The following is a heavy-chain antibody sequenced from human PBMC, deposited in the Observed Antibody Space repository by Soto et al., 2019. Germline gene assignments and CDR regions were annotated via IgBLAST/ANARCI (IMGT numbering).Heavy chain of an antibody. V-gene: IGHV1-18*04. CDR2: ISAYSDRT. D-gene: IGHD3-22*01. J-gene: IGHJ6*02. CDR1: GYTFTNYA. CDR3: ARDRDYYYDNSDKYHYHYAMEV. Sequence: QVQLVQSGTEVKKPGASVKVSCKASGYTFTNYAISWVRQAPGQGLEWMGWISAYSDRTNYAQILQGRVTMTTDTASSTAYMEVRCLSSDDTAVYYCARDRDYYYDNSDKYHYHYAMEVWGQGTMVNISS.